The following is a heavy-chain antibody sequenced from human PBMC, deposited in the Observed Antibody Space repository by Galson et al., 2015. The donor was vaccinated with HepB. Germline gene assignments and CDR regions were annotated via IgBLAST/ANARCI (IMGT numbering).Heavy chain of an antibody. V-gene: IGHV3-23*01. CDR3: AKGYGLFDS. CDR1: GFAFDSHA. Sequence: SLRLSCAASGFAFDSHAMSWVRQAPGRGLEWISGITGKGDSTFYADSVKGRFTVSKDNSNNMLYLQMNSLRVEDAGLYFCAKGYGLFDSWGQGILVTVFS. D-gene: IGHD5-18*01. J-gene: IGHJ5*01. CDR2: ITGKGDST.